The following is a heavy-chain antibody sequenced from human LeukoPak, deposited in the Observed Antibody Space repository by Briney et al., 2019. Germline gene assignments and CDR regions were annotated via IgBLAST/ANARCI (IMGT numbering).Heavy chain of an antibody. CDR3: ASRTWTGAGYYAFDI. V-gene: IGHV3-53*01. Sequence: GGSLRLSCAVSGFRVSDYYMSWVRQAPGKGLEWVSAEGSRGGTYYADSVKGRFTISRDSSENTLSLQMNSLRVEDTALYYCASRTWTGAGYYAFDIWGQGTMVTVSS. CDR1: GFRVSDYY. D-gene: IGHD3/OR15-3a*01. CDR2: EGSRGGT. J-gene: IGHJ3*02.